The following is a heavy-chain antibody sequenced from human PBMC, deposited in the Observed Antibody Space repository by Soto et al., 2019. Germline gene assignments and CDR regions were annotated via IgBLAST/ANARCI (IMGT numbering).Heavy chain of an antibody. CDR3: PTVLLSFRIFGVVQDYYGRAF. V-gene: IGHV3-15*07. CDR1: GFTFSNAW. J-gene: IGHJ6*02. CDR2: IKSKTDGGTT. D-gene: IGHD3-3*01. Sequence: PGGSLRLSCAASGFTFSNAWMNWVRQAPGKGLEWVGRIKSKTDGGTTDYAAPVKGRFTISRDDSKNTLYLQMNSLKTEDTAVYYCPTVLLSFRIFGVVQDYYGRAFGGQGPKVTASS.